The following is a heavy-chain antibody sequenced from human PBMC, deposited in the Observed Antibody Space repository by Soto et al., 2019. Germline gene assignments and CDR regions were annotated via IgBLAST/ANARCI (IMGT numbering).Heavy chain of an antibody. CDR1: GGSINSYY. CDR2: IYYSGNT. V-gene: IGHV4-59*01. CDR3: ARDNNSGDSGDWFDP. D-gene: IGHD4-17*01. J-gene: IGHJ5*02. Sequence: SETLSLTCTVSGGSINSYYWSWIRQPPGKGLEWIGYIYYSGNTNYNPSLKSRVTISVDTSKNHFSLKLSSVTAADTAVYYCARDNNSGDSGDWFDPWGQGTLVTVSP.